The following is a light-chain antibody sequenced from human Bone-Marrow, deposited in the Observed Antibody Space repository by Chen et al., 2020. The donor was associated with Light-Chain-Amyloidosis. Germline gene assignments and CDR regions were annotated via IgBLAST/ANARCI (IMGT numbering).Light chain of an antibody. Sequence: QSVLTQPPSVSGAPGQRVTISCTGSSSNIRAYYDVLWDQQLPGTAPKLLIYGNDNRPSGVADRFGGSKSGTSASLAMTGLQAEDEAEYYCQGYDSSESGYVIGTGTKVNVL. CDR1: SSNIRAYYD. CDR3: QGYDSSESGYV. V-gene: IGLV1-40*01. J-gene: IGLJ1*01. CDR2: GND.